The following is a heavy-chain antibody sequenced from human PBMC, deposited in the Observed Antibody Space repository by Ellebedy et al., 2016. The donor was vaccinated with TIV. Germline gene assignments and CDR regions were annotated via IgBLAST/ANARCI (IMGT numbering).Heavy chain of an antibody. CDR2: ISYDGSNK. D-gene: IGHD3-10*02. J-gene: IGHJ3*02. CDR1: GFTFSSYG. CDR3: ARDVRPRNAFDI. Sequence: GESLKISXAASGFTFSSYGMHWVRQAPGKGLEWVAVISYDGSNKYYADSVKGRFTISRDNAKNSLYLQMNSLRAEDTAVYYCARDVRPRNAFDIWGQGTMVTVSS. V-gene: IGHV3-30*03.